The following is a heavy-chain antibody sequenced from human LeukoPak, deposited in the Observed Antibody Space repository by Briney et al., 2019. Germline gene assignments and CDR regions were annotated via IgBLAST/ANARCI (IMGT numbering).Heavy chain of an antibody. CDR3: ARVGRTITAAGFGAFDI. CDR2: IYSGGST. Sequence: PGGSLRLSCAASGFTVSSNYMSWVRQAPGKGLEWVSVIYSGGSTYYADSVKGRFTISRDNAKNSVYLQMNSLRVEDTAVYYCARVGRTITAAGFGAFDIWGQRTMVTVSS. D-gene: IGHD6-13*01. V-gene: IGHV3-66*01. CDR1: GFTVSSNY. J-gene: IGHJ3*02.